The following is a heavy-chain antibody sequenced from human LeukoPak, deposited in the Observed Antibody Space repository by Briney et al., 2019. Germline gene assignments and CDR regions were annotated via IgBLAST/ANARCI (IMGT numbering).Heavy chain of an antibody. J-gene: IGHJ3*02. CDR3: ARDKYGGNSNAFDI. CDR1: GFTFSSFL. CDR2: IGTDGSGT. D-gene: IGHD4-23*01. Sequence: PGGSLRLSCAPSGFTFSSFLMDWVGQVPGKGPVWLSRIGTDGSGTTYADYVRGRFTISRDNAKNTLYLQMNSVRAEDTAVYYCARDKYGGNSNAFDIWGRGTLVAVSS. V-gene: IGHV3-74*01.